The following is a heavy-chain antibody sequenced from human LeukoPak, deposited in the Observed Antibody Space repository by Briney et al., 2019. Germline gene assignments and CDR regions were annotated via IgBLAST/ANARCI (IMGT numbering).Heavy chain of an antibody. CDR2: IIPIFGTA. V-gene: IGHV1-69*06. J-gene: IGHJ6*03. Sequence: ASVKVSCKASGYTFTGYYMHWVRQAPGQGLEWMGGIIPIFGTANYAQKFQGRVTITADKSTSTAYMELSSLRSEDTAVYYCARVTVVTLKRGYYYMDVWGKGTTVTVSS. D-gene: IGHD4-23*01. CDR1: GYTFTGYY. CDR3: ARVTVVTLKRGYYYMDV.